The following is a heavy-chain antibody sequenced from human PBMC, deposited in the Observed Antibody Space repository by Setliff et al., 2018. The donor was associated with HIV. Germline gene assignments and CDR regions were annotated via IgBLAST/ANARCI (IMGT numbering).Heavy chain of an antibody. CDR3: ARGGGGARRVIGS. Sequence: GGSLRLSCAASGFIFSTNWMSWVRQAPGKGLEWVANINEDGTEKYYVDSVRGRSTISRDNANNSLYLQMSSLRAEDTAVYYCARGGGGARRVIGSWGQGALVTVSS. D-gene: IGHD6-6*01. V-gene: IGHV3-7*03. CDR2: INEDGTEK. J-gene: IGHJ4*02. CDR1: GFIFSTNW.